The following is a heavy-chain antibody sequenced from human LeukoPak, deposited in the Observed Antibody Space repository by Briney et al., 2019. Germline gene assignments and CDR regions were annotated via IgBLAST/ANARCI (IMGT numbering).Heavy chain of an antibody. D-gene: IGHD3-9*01. J-gene: IGHJ6*02. Sequence: SVKVSCKASGGTFSSYAISWVRQAPGQGLEWMGRIIPILGIANYAQKFQGRVTITADKSTSTAYMELSSLRSEDTAVYYCARGKYDILTGYYYYYGMDVWGQGTTVTVSS. CDR2: IIPILGIA. V-gene: IGHV1-69*04. CDR3: ARGKYDILTGYYYYYGMDV. CDR1: GGTFSSYA.